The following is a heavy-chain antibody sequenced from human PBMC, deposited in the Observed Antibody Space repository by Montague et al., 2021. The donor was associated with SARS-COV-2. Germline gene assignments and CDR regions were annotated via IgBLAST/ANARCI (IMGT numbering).Heavy chain of an antibody. CDR3: ARHHPGVGLGP. D-gene: IGHD2-8*01. Sequence: SETLSLTCTVSGGSISSGSYYWSWIRQPAGKGLEWIGYIYYSGSTNYNPSLKSRVTISVDTSKNQFSLKLSSVTAADTAVYYCARHHPGVGLGPWGQGTLVTVSS. CDR2: IYYSGST. J-gene: IGHJ5*02. V-gene: IGHV4-61*10. CDR1: GGSISSGSYY.